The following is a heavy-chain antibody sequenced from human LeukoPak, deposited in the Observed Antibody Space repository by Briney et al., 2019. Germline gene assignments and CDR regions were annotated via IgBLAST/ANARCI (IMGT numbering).Heavy chain of an antibody. CDR2: MLDTVTT. V-gene: IGHV4-61*05. Sequence: PSETLSLTCTVSGGSISSNSYCWGWIRQPPGKGLEWIGYMLDTVTTKDNPSLKSRFTLSADTSKNQFSLRLTSVTAADTAVYYCATIKRGNIYGYFDFWGQGILVTVSS. J-gene: IGHJ4*02. CDR3: ATIKRGNIYGYFDF. D-gene: IGHD5-18*01. CDR1: GGSISSNSYC.